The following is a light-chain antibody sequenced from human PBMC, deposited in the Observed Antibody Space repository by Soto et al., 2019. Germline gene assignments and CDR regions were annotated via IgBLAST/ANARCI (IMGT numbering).Light chain of an antibody. CDR2: EVS. CDR1: SSDVGDYNY. Sequence: QSALTQPASVSGSPGQSITISCTGTSSDVGDYNYVSWYQHHPGKAPKLIIYEVSNRPSGVSDRFSGSKSGNTASLTISGLQDAYEADYYCRSYTSSSTEVFGTGTKLTVL. J-gene: IGLJ1*01. V-gene: IGLV2-14*01. CDR3: RSYTSSSTEV.